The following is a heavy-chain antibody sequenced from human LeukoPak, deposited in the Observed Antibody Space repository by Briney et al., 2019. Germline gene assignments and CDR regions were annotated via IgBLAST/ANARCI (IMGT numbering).Heavy chain of an antibody. D-gene: IGHD6-19*01. CDR2: INHSGST. J-gene: IGHJ4*02. Sequence: SETLSLTCSVSGASISSGSNYWGWIRQPPGKGLEWIGEINHSGSTNYNPSLKSRVTISVDTSKNQFSLKLSSVTAADTAVYYCARAGGAVAAGIDYWGQGTLVTVSS. V-gene: IGHV4-39*07. CDR3: ARAGGAVAAGIDY. CDR1: GASISSGSNY.